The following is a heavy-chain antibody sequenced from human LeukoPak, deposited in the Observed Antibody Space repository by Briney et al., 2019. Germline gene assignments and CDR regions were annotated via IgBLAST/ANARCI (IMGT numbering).Heavy chain of an antibody. D-gene: IGHD3-3*01. CDR2: IYYSGST. CDR3: ARQSITIFGVVTPTWYFDL. V-gene: IGHV4-39*01. J-gene: IGHJ2*01. CDR1: GGSISSSSYY. Sequence: TSETLSLTCTVSGGSISSSSYYWGWIRQPPGKGLEWNGSIYYSGSTYYNPSLKSRVTIFVDTSKNQFSLKLSSVTAADTAVYYCARQSITIFGVVTPTWYFDLWGRGTLVTVSS.